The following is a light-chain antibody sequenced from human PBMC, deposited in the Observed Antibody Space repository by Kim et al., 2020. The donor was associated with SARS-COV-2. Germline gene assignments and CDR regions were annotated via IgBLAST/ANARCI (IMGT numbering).Light chain of an antibody. V-gene: IGLV2-8*01. Sequence: GQLVTISCTGTSSDVGGYNYVSWYQQHPGKAPKLMIYEVSKRPSGVPDRFSGSKSGNTASLTVSGLQAEYEADYYCSSYAGSNNFVFGTGTKVTVL. J-gene: IGLJ1*01. CDR2: EVS. CDR1: SSDVGGYNY. CDR3: SSYAGSNNFV.